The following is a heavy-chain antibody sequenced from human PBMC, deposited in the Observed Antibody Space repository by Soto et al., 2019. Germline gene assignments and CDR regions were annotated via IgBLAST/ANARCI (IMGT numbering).Heavy chain of an antibody. Sequence: PGGSLRLSCAASGFTFSSYSMNWVRQAPGKGLEWVSSISSSSSYIYYADSVKGRFTISRDNAKNSLYLQMNGLRAEDTAVYYCARGNYYYDSSGYYASWGQGTLVTVSS. V-gene: IGHV3-21*01. J-gene: IGHJ5*02. D-gene: IGHD3-22*01. CDR3: ARGNYYYDSSGYYAS. CDR2: ISSSSSYI. CDR1: GFTFSSYS.